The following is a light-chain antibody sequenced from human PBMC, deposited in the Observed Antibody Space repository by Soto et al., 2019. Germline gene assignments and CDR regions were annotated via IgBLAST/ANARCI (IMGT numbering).Light chain of an antibody. Sequence: QAVVTQEHSLTVSPGGTVTLTFVSSSGAVTSGHYPYWFQQKPGQAPRTLIYDTNNKHSWTPARFSGSLLGGKAALTLSGAQPEDEAEYYCLLSYSGAHVVFGGGTKLTVL. CDR1: SGAVTSGHY. J-gene: IGLJ2*01. CDR3: LLSYSGAHVV. V-gene: IGLV7-46*01. CDR2: DTN.